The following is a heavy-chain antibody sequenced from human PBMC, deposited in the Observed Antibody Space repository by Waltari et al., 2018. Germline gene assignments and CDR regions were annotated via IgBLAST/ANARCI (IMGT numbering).Heavy chain of an antibody. Sequence: EEQLVESGGGLIQPGESLRVSCVVSGFTFSRYWMNWVRQAPGKGLVWVERINSDGSDTSYADSVKDRFTISRDNAKNTVYLQMKSLRAEDTAVYYCARVARKTYSSPVPGRDYYYGMDVWGLGTTVTVSS. CDR3: ARVARKTYSSPVPGRDYYYGMDV. D-gene: IGHD6-13*01. CDR2: INSDGSDT. J-gene: IGHJ6*02. CDR1: GFTFSRYW. V-gene: IGHV3-74*01.